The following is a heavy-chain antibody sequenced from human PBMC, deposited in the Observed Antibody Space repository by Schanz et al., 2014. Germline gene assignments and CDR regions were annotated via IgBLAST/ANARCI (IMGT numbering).Heavy chain of an antibody. V-gene: IGHV3-33*01. CDR1: GFIFSNYG. CDR2: IWNNGVTK. Sequence: VQLVESGGGLVKPGGSLRLSCAASGFIFSNYGIHWFRQPAGKGLEWVAVIWNNGVTKYYADSVRGRFTISRDRFQNTLYLRMSSLRAEDTAVYYCARTRFDYGEVDYWGQGTLVTVSS. D-gene: IGHD4-17*01. CDR3: ARTRFDYGEVDY. J-gene: IGHJ4*02.